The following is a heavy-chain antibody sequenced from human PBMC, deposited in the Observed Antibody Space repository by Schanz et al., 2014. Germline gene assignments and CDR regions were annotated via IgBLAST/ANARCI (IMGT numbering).Heavy chain of an antibody. CDR1: GFTFSSYG. CDR2: IWYDGNNK. V-gene: IGHV3-33*01. Sequence: QVQLVESGGGVVQPGRSLRLSCAASGFTFSSYGMHWVRQAPGKGLEWVAVIWYDGNNKFYADSVKGRFIISRDNSKNTLDLQMNSLRAEDTAVYYCARTTNPFNFDSWPYLDYWGQGTLVTVSS. CDR3: ARTTNPFNFDSWPYLDY. J-gene: IGHJ4*02. D-gene: IGHD3-9*01.